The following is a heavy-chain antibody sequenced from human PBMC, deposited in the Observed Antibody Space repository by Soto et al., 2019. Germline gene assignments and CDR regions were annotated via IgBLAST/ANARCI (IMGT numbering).Heavy chain of an antibody. CDR1: GGSFSGYY. CDR2: INHSGST. CDR3: SIQGDRRGYWPY. V-gene: IGHV4-34*01. Sequence: SETLSLSCAVYGGSFSGYYWSWIRQPPGKGLEWIGEINHSGSTNYNPSLKSRVTISVDTSKNQFSLTLSSVTAADTAVYYCSIQGDRRGYWPYWCQGPLVTVSS. D-gene: IGHD2-15*01. J-gene: IGHJ4*02.